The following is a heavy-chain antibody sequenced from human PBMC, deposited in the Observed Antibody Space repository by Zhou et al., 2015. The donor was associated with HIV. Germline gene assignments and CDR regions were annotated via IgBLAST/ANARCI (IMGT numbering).Heavy chain of an antibody. J-gene: IGHJ4*02. CDR1: GGTFSSYA. CDR2: IIPIFGTA. Sequence: QVQLVQSGAEVKKPGSSVKVSCKASGGTFSSYAISWVRQAPGQGLEWMGGIIPIFGTANYAQKFQGRVTITADESTSTAYMELSSLRSEDTAVYYCARGPIFGVVITGHYFDYWGQGTLVTVSS. V-gene: IGHV1-69*01. D-gene: IGHD3-3*01. CDR3: ARGPIFGVVITGHYFDY.